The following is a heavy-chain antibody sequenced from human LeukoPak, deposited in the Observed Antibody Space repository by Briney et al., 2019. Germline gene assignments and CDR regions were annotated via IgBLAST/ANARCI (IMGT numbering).Heavy chain of an antibody. CDR3: ARDSLTDWDGEGTDAFDI. D-gene: IGHD3-9*01. J-gene: IGHJ3*02. CDR1: GFTFSSYS. V-gene: IGHV3-21*01. CDR2: ISSSSSYI. Sequence: GGSLRLSCAASGFTFSSYSMNWVRQAPGKGLEWVSSISSSSSYIYYADSVKGRFTISRDNAKNSLYLQMNSLRAEDTAVYYCARDSLTDWDGEGTDAFDIWGQGTMVTVSS.